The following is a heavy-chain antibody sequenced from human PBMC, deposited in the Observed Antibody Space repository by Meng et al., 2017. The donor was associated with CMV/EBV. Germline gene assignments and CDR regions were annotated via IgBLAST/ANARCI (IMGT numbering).Heavy chain of an antibody. J-gene: IGHJ4*02. V-gene: IGHV3-15*01. Sequence: RLACAASGFTFNNAAITWVRQASGKGLEWIGRIKSKIDGGKIDYAAPVRGRFAISRDDSKATVYLQIDTLEIEDTGMYYCTTLLRGFWGQGTLVTVSS. CDR1: GFTFNNAA. D-gene: IGHD2-15*01. CDR3: TTLLRGF. CDR2: IKSKIDGGKI.